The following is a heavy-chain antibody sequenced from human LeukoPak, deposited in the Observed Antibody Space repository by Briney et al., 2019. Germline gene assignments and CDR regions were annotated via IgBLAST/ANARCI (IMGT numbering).Heavy chain of an antibody. D-gene: IGHD2-21*02. CDR3: AREEGTDCGGDCYSGY. CDR1: GFTFSPYA. Sequence: PGGSLRLSCSASGFTFSPYAMNWVRQAPGKGLEWVSYISSSGSTVYYADSVKGRFTVSRDNAKNSLYLQMNSLRAEDTAVYYCAREEGTDCGGDCYSGYWGQGTLVTVSS. CDR2: ISSSGSTV. V-gene: IGHV3-48*04. J-gene: IGHJ4*02.